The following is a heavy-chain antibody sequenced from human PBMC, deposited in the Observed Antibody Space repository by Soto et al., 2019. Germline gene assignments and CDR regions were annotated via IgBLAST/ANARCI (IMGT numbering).Heavy chain of an antibody. CDR2: IYATGTT. D-gene: IGHD1-1*01. CDR1: GASISGFY. J-gene: IGHJ5*02. CDR3: VRDGTKTLRDWFDP. V-gene: IGHV4-4*07. Sequence: QVQLQESGPGLVKPSETLSLTCTVSGASISGFYWSWIRKSAGKGLEWIGRIYATGTTDYNPSLKSRVMMAVDPSKKQVSLELRSVTAADTAVYYCVRDGTKTLRDWFDPWGQGISVTVSS.